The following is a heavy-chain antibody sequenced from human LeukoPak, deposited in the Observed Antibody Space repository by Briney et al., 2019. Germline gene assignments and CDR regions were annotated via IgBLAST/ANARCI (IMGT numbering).Heavy chain of an antibody. CDR3: ARGGLVFWSGYCDY. CDR1: GYTFTGYY. Sequence: ASVKVSCKASGYTFTGYYMHWVRQAPGQGLERVGRINPNSGGTNYAQKFQGRVTMTRDTSISTAYMELSRLRSDDTAVYYCARGGLVFWSGYCDYWGQGTLVTVSS. CDR2: INPNSGGT. D-gene: IGHD3-3*01. V-gene: IGHV1-2*06. J-gene: IGHJ4*02.